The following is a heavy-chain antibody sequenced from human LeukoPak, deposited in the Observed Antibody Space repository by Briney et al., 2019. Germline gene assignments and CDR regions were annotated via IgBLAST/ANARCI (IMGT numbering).Heavy chain of an antibody. CDR2: VNPTSGGT. D-gene: IGHD3-22*01. CDR1: GYTFTSYY. J-gene: IGHJ4*02. V-gene: IGHV1-2*02. CDR3: ARVYYYYDSSGILTLYFDY. Sequence: ASVKVSCKTSGYTFTSYYMHWVRQARGQGLEWMGWVNPTSGGTNYAQKFQGRVTMTRDTSISTAYMELSRLRSDDTAVYYCARVYYYYDSSGILTLYFDYWGQGTLVTVSS.